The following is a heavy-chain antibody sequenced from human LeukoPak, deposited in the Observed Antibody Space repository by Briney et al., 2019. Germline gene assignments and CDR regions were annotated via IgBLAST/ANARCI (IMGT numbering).Heavy chain of an antibody. J-gene: IGHJ6*02. CDR3: ARAHCSGGSCYGNYYYYYGMDV. V-gene: IGHV3-33*01. D-gene: IGHD2-15*01. Sequence: GESLRLSCAASGFTFSSYGMHWVRQAPGKGLEWVAVIWYDGSNKYHADSVKGRFTISRDNSKNTLYLQMNSLRVEDTAVYYCARAHCSGGSCYGNYYYYYGMDVWGQGTTVTVSS. CDR1: GFTFSSYG. CDR2: IWYDGSNK.